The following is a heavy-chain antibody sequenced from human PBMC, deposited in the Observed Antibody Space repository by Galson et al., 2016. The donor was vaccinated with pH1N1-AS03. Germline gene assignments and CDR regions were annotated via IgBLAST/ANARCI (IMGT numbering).Heavy chain of an antibody. D-gene: IGHD3-10*01. CDR3: ARGGISYGSGSYYPAFDY. CDR1: GGTFSSYA. CDR2: IIPALGTP. Sequence: SVKVSCKASGGTFSSYAINWVRQAPGQGLEWMGRIIPALGTPNYAQRFQGRVTITADESTSTAYMELSSLRSEDTAVYYCARGGISYGSGSYYPAFDYWGQGTLVTVSS. J-gene: IGHJ4*02. V-gene: IGHV1-69*11.